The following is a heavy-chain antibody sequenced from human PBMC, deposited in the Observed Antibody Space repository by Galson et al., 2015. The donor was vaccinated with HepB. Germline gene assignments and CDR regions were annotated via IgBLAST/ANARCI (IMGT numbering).Heavy chain of an antibody. CDR1: GFTFSSYS. CDR2: ISSSSSYI. J-gene: IGHJ5*02. CDR3: AREAYDFWSGYGGSPWFDP. D-gene: IGHD3-3*01. Sequence: SLRLSCAASGFTFSSYSMNWVRQAPGKGLEWVSSISSSSSYIYYADSVKGRFTISRDNAKNSLYLQMNSLRAEDTSVYYCAREAYDFWSGYGGSPWFDPWGQGTLVTVSS. V-gene: IGHV3-21*01.